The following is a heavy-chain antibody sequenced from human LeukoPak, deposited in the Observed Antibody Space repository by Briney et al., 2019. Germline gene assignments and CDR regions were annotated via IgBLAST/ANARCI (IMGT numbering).Heavy chain of an antibody. CDR3: ARDKPPYSSGWYREDWFDP. CDR2: INPNSGGT. V-gene: IGHV1-2*02. CDR1: GYTFTGYY. J-gene: IGHJ5*02. D-gene: IGHD6-19*01. Sequence: GASVKVSCKASGYTFTGYYMYWVRQAPGHRLEWIGWINPNSGGTNYAQKFQGRVTMTRDTSISTAYMELSRLRSDDTAVYYCARDKPPYSSGWYREDWFDPWGQGTLVTVSS.